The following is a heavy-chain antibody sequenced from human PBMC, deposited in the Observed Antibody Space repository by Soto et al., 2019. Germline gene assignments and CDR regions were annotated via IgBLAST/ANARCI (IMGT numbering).Heavy chain of an antibody. D-gene: IGHD4-17*01. Sequence: ASVKVSCKASGYTFTSYGISWVRQAPGQGLEWMGWISAYNGNTNYAQKLQGRVTMTTDTSTSTAYMELRSLRSDDTAVYYCARDRGTTGPYYYYYGMDVWGQGTTVTVSS. CDR3: ARDRGTTGPYYYYYGMDV. CDR1: GYTFTSYG. J-gene: IGHJ6*02. CDR2: ISAYNGNT. V-gene: IGHV1-18*01.